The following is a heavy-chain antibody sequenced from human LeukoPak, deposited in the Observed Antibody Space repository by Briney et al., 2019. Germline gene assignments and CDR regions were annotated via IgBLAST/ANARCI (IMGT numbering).Heavy chain of an antibody. CDR2: ISGSGGST. J-gene: IGHJ4*02. CDR1: GFTFSSNA. V-gene: IGHV3-23*01. CDR3: AKDQGGDGSGSH. D-gene: IGHD3-10*01. Sequence: PGGSLRLSCAASGFTFSSNAMSWVRQAPGKGLEWVSAISGSGGSTYYADSVKGRFTISRDNTKKTLYPQMNRLTAEATAVYYWAKDQGGDGSGSHWGQGTLVTVSS.